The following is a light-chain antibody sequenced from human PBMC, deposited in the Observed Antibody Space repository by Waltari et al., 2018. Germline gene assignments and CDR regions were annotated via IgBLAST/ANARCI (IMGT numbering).Light chain of an antibody. J-gene: IGKJ3*01. V-gene: IGKV1-39*01. Sequence: DIQMTQSPSSLSASVGDTVTITCRASQNIDKYLNWYHQKSGNAPKLLIFAGSPLQTGVPSRFSGSGSGTDFTLTISSLEPADFAVYYCQHRSGPFGPGTKVDFK. CDR3: QHRSGP. CDR1: QNIDKY. CDR2: AGS.